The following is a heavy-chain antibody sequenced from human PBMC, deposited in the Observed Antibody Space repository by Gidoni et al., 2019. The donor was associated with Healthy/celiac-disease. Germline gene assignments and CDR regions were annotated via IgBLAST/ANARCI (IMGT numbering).Heavy chain of an antibody. V-gene: IGHV1-69*06. D-gene: IGHD6-19*01. Sequence: QVQLVQSGAEVKNPGSSVTVPCQASGVTFSGYAISWVRQAPGQGLEWMGGIIPIFGTANYAQKFQGRVTITADKSTSTAYMGLSSLRSEDTAVYYCARAHYSSGWYGGIGNYWGQGTLVTVSS. CDR3: ARAHYSSGWYGGIGNY. J-gene: IGHJ4*02. CDR2: IIPIFGTA. CDR1: GVTFSGYA.